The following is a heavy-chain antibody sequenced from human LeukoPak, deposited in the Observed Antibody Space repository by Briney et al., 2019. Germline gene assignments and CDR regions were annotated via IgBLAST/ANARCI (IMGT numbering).Heavy chain of an antibody. Sequence: SETLSLTCTVSGGSISSYYWSWIRQPPGKGLEWIGYIYYSGSTNYNPSLKSRVTISVDTSKNQFSLKLSSVTAADTAVYYCARSGTGSRAWYYYYMDVWGKGTTVTISS. J-gene: IGHJ6*03. CDR1: GGSISSYY. V-gene: IGHV4-59*08. CDR2: IYYSGST. D-gene: IGHD3-10*01. CDR3: ARSGTGSRAWYYYYMDV.